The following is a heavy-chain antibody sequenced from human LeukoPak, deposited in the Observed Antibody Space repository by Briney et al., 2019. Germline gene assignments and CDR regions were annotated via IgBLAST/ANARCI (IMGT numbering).Heavy chain of an antibody. J-gene: IGHJ4*02. Sequence: ASVKVSCKASGYTFTSYGISWVRQAPGQGLEWMGGIIPIFGTANYAQKFQGRVTITADESTSTAYMELSSLRSEDTAVYYCASSVTIFGVDYWGQGTLVTVSS. CDR3: ASSVTIFGVDY. D-gene: IGHD3-3*01. CDR2: IIPIFGTA. V-gene: IGHV1-69*13. CDR1: GYTFTSYG.